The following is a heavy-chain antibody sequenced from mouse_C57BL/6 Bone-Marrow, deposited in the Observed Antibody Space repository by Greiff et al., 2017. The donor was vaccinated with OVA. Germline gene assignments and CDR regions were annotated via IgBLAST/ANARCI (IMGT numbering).Heavy chain of an antibody. V-gene: IGHV1-62-2*01. J-gene: IGHJ3*01. D-gene: IGHD2-5*01. CDR2: FYPGSGSI. Sequence: QVQLKESGAELVKPGASVKLSCKASGYTFTEYTIHWVKQRSGQGLEWIGWFYPGSGSIKYNEKFKDKATLTADKSSSTVYMELSRLTSEDSAVYFCARHEERLFYSNSWFAYWGQGTLVTVSA. CDR1: GYTFTEYT. CDR3: ARHEERLFYSNSWFAY.